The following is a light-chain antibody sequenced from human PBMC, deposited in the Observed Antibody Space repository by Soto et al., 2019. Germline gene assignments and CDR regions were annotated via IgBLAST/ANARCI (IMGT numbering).Light chain of an antibody. CDR2: EVS. J-gene: IGLJ3*02. V-gene: IGLV2-14*01. CDR3: SSYTSSSTRV. CDR1: SSDVGGYNY. Sequence: QSVLTQPASVSGSPGQSITISCTGTSSDVGGYNYVSWYQQHPGKAPKLMIYEVSNRPSGVSNRFSGSKSGNTASLTISGLQAEDEADYYCSSYTSSSTRVFGVGTQLTVL.